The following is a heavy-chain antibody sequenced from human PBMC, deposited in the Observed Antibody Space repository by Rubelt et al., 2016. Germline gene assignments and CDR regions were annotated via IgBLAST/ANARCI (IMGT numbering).Heavy chain of an antibody. D-gene: IGHD2-15*01. J-gene: IGHJ4*02. CDR3: ARDRATGYCSGGTCYLR. CDR1: GFTFSSYA. V-gene: IGHV3-48*01. CDR2: ISSSSSTL. Sequence: VQLVESGGGVVQPGRSLRLSCATSGFTFSSYALHWVRQAPGKGLEWISYISSSSSTLYYADSVKGRFTISRDNAKNSLYLQMNSLRAEETAVYYCARDRATGYCSGGTCYLRWGQGTLVTVSS.